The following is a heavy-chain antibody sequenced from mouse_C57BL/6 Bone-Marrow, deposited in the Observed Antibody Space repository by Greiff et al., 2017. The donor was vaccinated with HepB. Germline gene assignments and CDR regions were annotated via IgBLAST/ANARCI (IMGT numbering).Heavy chain of an antibody. D-gene: IGHD2-3*01. CDR1: GFTFSSYG. J-gene: IGHJ4*01. CDR2: ISSGGSYT. V-gene: IGHV5-6*02. CDR3: ARHDKAMDY. Sequence: DVKLVESGGDLVKPGGSLKLSCAASGFTFSSYGMSWVRQTPDKRLEWVATISSGGSYTYYPDSVKGRFTISRDNAKNTLYLQMSSLKSEDTAMYYCARHDKAMDYWGQGTSVTVSS.